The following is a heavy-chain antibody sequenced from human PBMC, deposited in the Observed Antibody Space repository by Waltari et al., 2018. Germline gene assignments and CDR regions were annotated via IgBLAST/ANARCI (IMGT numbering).Heavy chain of an antibody. V-gene: IGHV3-23*04. CDR3: AKTFQMRGGAADPRDAFDI. D-gene: IGHD6-13*01. J-gene: IGHJ3*02. CDR1: GFTFSSYA. Sequence: EVQLVESGGGLVQPGGSLRLSCAASGFTFSSYAMSWVRQAPGKGLEWVSAISGSGGSTYYADSVKGRFTIARDNSKNTLYLQMNSLRAEDTAVYYCAKTFQMRGGAADPRDAFDIWGQGTMVTVSS. CDR2: ISGSGGST.